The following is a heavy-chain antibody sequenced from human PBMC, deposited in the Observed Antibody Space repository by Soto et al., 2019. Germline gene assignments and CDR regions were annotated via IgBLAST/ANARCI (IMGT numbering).Heavy chain of an antibody. D-gene: IGHD3-9*01. V-gene: IGHV2-5*02. CDR3: AHRLIPIRGGYYFDY. CDR1: GFSLTTSEVG. J-gene: IGHJ4*01. Sequence: QITLKESGPTLVKPTQTLTLTCTFSGFSLTTSEVGVGWIRQPPGKALEWLALIYWDDDTRYSPSLKSRLTITQDTSKYQVVLTMTHMDTVDKTTYYRAHRLIPIRGGYYFDYWAHRTRVTVSS. CDR2: IYWDDDT.